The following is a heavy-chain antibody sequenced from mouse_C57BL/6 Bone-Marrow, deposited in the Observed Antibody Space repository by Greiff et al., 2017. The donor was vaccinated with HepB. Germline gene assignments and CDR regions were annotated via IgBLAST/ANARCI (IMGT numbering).Heavy chain of an antibody. Sequence: VQLQQPGAELVKPGASVKLSCKASGYTFTSYWMHWVKQRPGQGLEWIGMIHPNSGSTNYNEKFKSKATLTVDKSSSTAYMQLSSLTSEDSAVYYCARPPLITTVVGYFDYWGQGTTLTVSS. CDR3: ARPPLITTVVGYFDY. J-gene: IGHJ2*01. V-gene: IGHV1-64*01. CDR1: GYTFTSYW. D-gene: IGHD1-1*01. CDR2: IHPNSGST.